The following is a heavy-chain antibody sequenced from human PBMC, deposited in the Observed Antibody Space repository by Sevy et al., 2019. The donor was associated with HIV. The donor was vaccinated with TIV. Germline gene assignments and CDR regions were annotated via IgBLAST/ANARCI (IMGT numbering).Heavy chain of an antibody. V-gene: IGHV3-30-3*01. CDR3: ARDQRRIVGTHYY. D-gene: IGHD1-26*01. J-gene: IGHJ4*02. CDR1: GFTFSSYA. Sequence: GGSLRLSCAASGFTFSSYAMHWVRQAPGKGLEWVAVISYDGSNKYYADSVKGRFTISRDNSKNTLYLQMNSLRAEDTAGYYCARDQRRIVGTHYYWGQGTLVTVSS. CDR2: ISYDGSNK.